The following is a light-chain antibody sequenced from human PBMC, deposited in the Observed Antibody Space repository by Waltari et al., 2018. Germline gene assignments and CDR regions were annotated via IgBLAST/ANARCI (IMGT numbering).Light chain of an antibody. CDR1: KVGNNY. V-gene: IGLV3-1*01. J-gene: IGLJ2*01. CDR3: QASDSSTGVV. CDR2: QDT. Sequence: SYELTQPPSVSVSPGQTVIIPCSGDKVGNNYVCWYQQKPGQSPVLVIYQDTVRPSGISERFSGSNSGNTATLTISVTQAADEAEYYCQASDSSTGVVFGGGTKLTVL.